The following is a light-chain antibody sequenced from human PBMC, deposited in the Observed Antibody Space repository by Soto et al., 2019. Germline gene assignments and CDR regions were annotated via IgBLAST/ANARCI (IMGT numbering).Light chain of an antibody. J-gene: IGKJ5*01. V-gene: IGKV3-11*01. CDR3: DHHTNWPSFT. CDR1: QSVYSY. CDR2: DAS. Sequence: EIVLTQSPATLSLSPGDRATLSCRASQSVYSYLAWYHQRPGQPPRLLIYDASSWATGILARFNGSGAGTDCFIPISSLLPNAVGGYYCDHHTNWPSFTFGQGTRL.